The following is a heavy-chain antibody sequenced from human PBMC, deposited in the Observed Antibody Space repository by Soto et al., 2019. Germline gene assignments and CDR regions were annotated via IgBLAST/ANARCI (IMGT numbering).Heavy chain of an antibody. Sequence: QVQLVQSGAEVKKPGSSVKVSCKASGGTFSSYAISWVRQAPGQGLEWMGGIIPIFGTADYAQKFQGRVTIAADEFTSTAYMEQSSLRSEDTAVYYCAGGQTGGRWGYYFDYWGQGTLVTVSS. D-gene: IGHD3-16*01. CDR3: AGGQTGGRWGYYFDY. J-gene: IGHJ4*02. CDR2: IIPIFGTA. V-gene: IGHV1-69*12. CDR1: GGTFSSYA.